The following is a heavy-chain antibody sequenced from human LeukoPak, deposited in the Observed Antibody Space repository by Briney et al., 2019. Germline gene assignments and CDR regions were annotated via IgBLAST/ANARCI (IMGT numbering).Heavy chain of an antibody. CDR2: ISSSSSYM. CDR1: GFTFSNYA. D-gene: IGHD3-22*01. CDR3: ARDSGLLPIVTYYFDS. Sequence: GGSLRLSCAASGFTFSNYAMHWVRQAPGKGLEWVSSISSSSSYMYYADSMRGRFTTSRDSAQNSLYLQMNGLKAEDTAVYYCARDSGLLPIVTYYFDSWGQGTLVTVSS. V-gene: IGHV3-21*01. J-gene: IGHJ4*02.